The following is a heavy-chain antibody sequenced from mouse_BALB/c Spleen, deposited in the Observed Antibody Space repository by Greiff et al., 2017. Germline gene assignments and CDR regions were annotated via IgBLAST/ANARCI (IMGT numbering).Heavy chain of an antibody. V-gene: IGHV5-6*01. D-gene: IGHD1-1*02. CDR2: ISSGGSYT. CDR3: ARQAGGGYFDY. J-gene: IGHJ2*01. CDR1: GFTFSSYG. Sequence: EVQLQESGGDLVKPGGSLKLSCAASGFTFSSYGMSWVRQTPDKRLEWVATISSGGSYTYYPDSVKGRFTISRDNAKNTLYLQMSSLKSEDTAMYYCARQAGGGYFDYWGQGTTLTVSS.